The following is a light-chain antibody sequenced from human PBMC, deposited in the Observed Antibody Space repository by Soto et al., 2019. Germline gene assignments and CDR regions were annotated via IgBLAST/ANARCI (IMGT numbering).Light chain of an antibody. CDR1: SGDVGGYNY. Sequence: QSVLTRAPSASGSPGQSVTISCTATSGDVGGYNYVSWYQQHPGKAPKLMIYEVSKRPSGVSDRFSGSKSGDTASLTVSGLQAEDEADYFCCSYAGNVAYVFGTGTKVTFL. V-gene: IGLV2-8*01. J-gene: IGLJ1*01. CDR2: EVS. CDR3: CSYAGNVAYV.